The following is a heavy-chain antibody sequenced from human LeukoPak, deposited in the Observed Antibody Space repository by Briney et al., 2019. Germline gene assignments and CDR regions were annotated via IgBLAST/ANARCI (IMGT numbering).Heavy chain of an antibody. CDR3: ATDQIVGATRSGWFDP. D-gene: IGHD1-26*01. CDR2: FDPEDGET. V-gene: IGHV1-24*01. CDR1: GYTLTELS. Sequence: ASVTVSCKVSGYTLTELSMHWVRQALGKGLEWMGGFDPEDGETIYAQKFQGRVTMTEDTSTDTAYMELGSLRSEDTAVYYCATDQIVGATRSGWFDPWGQGTLVTVSS. J-gene: IGHJ5*02.